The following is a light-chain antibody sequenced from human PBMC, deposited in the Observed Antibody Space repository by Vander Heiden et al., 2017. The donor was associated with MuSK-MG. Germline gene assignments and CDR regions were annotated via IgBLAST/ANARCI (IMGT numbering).Light chain of an antibody. V-gene: IGLV7-43*01. J-gene: IGLJ2*01. CDR1: TGAVTSGYY. CDR3: LLYYGGAQLV. CDR2: STS. Sequence: QTVVTQEPSLTVSPGGTVTLTCASSTGAVTSGYYPNWFQQKPGQAPRARRYSTSNKHSWTPARFSGSLLGGKAALTLSGVQPEDEAEDDCLLYYGGAQLVCGGGTKLTVL.